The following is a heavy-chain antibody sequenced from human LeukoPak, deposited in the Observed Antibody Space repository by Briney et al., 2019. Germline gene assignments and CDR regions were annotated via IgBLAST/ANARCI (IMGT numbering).Heavy chain of an antibody. J-gene: IGHJ6*02. CDR2: INPNSGGT. D-gene: IGHD3-22*01. CDR1: GYTFTGYY. V-gene: IGHV1-2*02. CDR3: AWCYYDSSGQLGMDV. Sequence: GASVKVSCKASGYTFTGYYMHWVRQAPGQGLEWMGWINPNSGGTNYAQKFQGRVTMTRDTSISTAYMELSRLRSDDTAVYYCAWCYYDSSGQLGMDVWGQGTTITVSS.